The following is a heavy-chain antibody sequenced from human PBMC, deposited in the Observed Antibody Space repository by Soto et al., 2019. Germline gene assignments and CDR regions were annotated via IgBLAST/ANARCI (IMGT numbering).Heavy chain of an antibody. Sequence: SETLSLTCTVPGGSISSYYWSWIRQPPGKGLEWIGYIYYSGSTNYNPSLKSRVTISVDTSKNQFSLKLSSVTAADTAVYYCARRGYSGYDFRNWFDPWGQGTLVTVSS. D-gene: IGHD5-12*01. CDR3: ARRGYSGYDFRNWFDP. CDR2: IYYSGST. CDR1: GGSISSYY. J-gene: IGHJ5*02. V-gene: IGHV4-59*01.